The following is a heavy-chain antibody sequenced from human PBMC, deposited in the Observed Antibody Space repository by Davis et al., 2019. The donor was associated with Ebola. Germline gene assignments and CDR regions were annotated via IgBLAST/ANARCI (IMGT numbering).Heavy chain of an antibody. V-gene: IGHV3-33*08. CDR2: IWYDGSNK. CDR1: GFTFSSYG. D-gene: IGHD1-26*01. J-gene: IGHJ4*02. CDR3: ARDLYSGSPRIDY. Sequence: PGGSLRLSCAASGFTFSSYGMHWVRQAPGKGLEGVAVIWYDGSNKYYADSVKGRFTISRDNSKNTLYLQMNSLRAEDTAVYYCARDLYSGSPRIDYWGQGTLVTVSS.